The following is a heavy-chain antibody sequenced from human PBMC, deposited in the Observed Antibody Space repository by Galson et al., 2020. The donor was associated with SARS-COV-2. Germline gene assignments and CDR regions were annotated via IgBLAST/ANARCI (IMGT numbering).Heavy chain of an antibody. CDR2: INHSGST. Sequence: SQASETLSLTCAVYGGSFSGYYWSWIRQPPGKGLEWIGEINHSGSTNYNPSLKSRVTISVDTSKNQFSLSLNSVTAADTAVYYCARIPLVRGALDAFDIWGQGTLVTVSS. CDR3: ARIPLVRGALDAFDI. V-gene: IGHV4-34*01. CDR1: GGSFSGYY. D-gene: IGHD3-10*01. J-gene: IGHJ3*02.